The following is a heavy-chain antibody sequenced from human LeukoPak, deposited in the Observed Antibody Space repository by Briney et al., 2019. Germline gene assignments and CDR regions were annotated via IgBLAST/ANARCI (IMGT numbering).Heavy chain of an antibody. Sequence: GGSLRLSCAASGFTFSSYAMSWVRQAPGKGLEWVSAISGSGGSTYYADSVKGRFTISRDNSKNTLYLQMNSLRAEDTAVYYCAGSSTSFIARWESPTHYYYYMEVWGKGTTVTVSS. J-gene: IGHJ6*03. CDR1: GFTFSSYA. CDR3: AGSSTSFIARWESPTHYYYYMEV. V-gene: IGHV3-23*01. CDR2: ISGSGGST. D-gene: IGHD2-2*01.